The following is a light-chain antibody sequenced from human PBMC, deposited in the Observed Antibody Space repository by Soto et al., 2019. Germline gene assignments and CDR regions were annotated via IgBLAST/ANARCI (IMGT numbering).Light chain of an antibody. CDR3: TSFTNTSPVV. Sequence: QSALTQPASVSGSPGQSITIFCTGTSSDVGVYNYVSWYQHHPGKAPKLMIYEVNNRPSGVSNRFSGSKSGNTASLTISGLQAEDEADYYCTSFTNTSPVVFGGGTKLTVL. J-gene: IGLJ2*01. V-gene: IGLV2-14*01. CDR2: EVN. CDR1: SSDVGVYNY.